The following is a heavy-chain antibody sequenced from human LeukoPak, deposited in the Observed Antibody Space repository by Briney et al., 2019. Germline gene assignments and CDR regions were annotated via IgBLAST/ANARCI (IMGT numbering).Heavy chain of an antibody. V-gene: IGHV4-59*08. CDR2: IYVTGT. CDR3: ARHIGGGIEDMDV. CDR1: GGSIGTYY. Sequence: SETLSLTCTVSGGSIGTYYWSWIRQSPGKGLEWIGYIYVTGTRYNPYLQSRVTISVDRSRNQFFLKMSSVTAADTAVYYCARHIGGGIEDMDVWSKGTKVIVSS. D-gene: IGHD3-16*02. J-gene: IGHJ6*03.